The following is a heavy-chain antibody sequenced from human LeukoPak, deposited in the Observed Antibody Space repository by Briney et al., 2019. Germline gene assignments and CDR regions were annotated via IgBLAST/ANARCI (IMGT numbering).Heavy chain of an antibody. D-gene: IGHD1-26*01. CDR2: INHSGST. V-gene: IGHV4-34*01. Sequence: SETLSLTCAVYGGSFSGYYWSWIRQPPGKGLEWIGEINHSGSTNYNPSLKSRVTISVDTSKNQFSLKLSSVTAADTAVYYCARGDRGSYADYWGQGTLVTVSS. CDR3: ARGDRGSYADY. J-gene: IGHJ4*02. CDR1: GGSFSGYY.